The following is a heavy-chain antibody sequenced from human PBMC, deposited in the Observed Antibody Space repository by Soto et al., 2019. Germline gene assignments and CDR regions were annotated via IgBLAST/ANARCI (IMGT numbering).Heavy chain of an antibody. CDR3: ARDQRSTVTTWVDY. D-gene: IGHD4-4*01. CDR2: ISYDGSNK. V-gene: IGHV3-30-3*01. Sequence: HPGGSLRLSFAASGFTFSSYVMDWVRQAPGKGLEWVAVISYDGSNKYYADSVKGRFTISRDNAKNSLYLQMNSLRAEDTAVYYCARDQRSTVTTWVDYWGQGTLVTVSS. CDR1: GFTFSSYV. J-gene: IGHJ4*02.